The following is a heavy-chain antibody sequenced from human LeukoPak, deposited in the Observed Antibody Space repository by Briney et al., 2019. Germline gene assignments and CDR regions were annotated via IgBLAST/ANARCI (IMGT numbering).Heavy chain of an antibody. Sequence: GGSLRLSCEASSGFTFGNYDMHWLRQAPGKGLEWVGRIKSKTDGGTTDYAAPVKGRFTISRDDSKNTLYLQMNSLKTEDTAVYYCTTDRGIQLWYLGYWGQGTLVTVS. CDR1: GFTFGNYD. CDR2: IKSKTDGGTT. D-gene: IGHD5-18*01. J-gene: IGHJ4*02. CDR3: TTDRGIQLWYLGY. V-gene: IGHV3-15*01.